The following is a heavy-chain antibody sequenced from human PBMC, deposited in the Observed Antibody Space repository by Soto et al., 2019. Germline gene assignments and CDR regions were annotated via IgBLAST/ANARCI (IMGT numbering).Heavy chain of an antibody. D-gene: IGHD1-26*01. Sequence: QVQLVQSGAEVKKPGSSVKVSCKASGGTFSSYAISWVRQAPGQGLVWMGGIIPIFGTANYAQKFQGRVTITADESTSTAYMELSSLRSEDTAVYYCAREGPLISGSYLGWYFDYWGQGTLVTVSS. V-gene: IGHV1-69*01. J-gene: IGHJ4*02. CDR1: GGTFSSYA. CDR2: IIPIFGTA. CDR3: AREGPLISGSYLGWYFDY.